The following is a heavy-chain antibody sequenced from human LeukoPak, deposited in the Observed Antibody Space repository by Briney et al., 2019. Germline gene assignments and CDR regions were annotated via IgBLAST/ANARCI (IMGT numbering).Heavy chain of an antibody. CDR2: IYYSGST. CDR3: ASQQQLVLLDWFDP. J-gene: IGHJ5*02. Sequence: SETLSLTCTVSGGSISSSSYYWGWIRQPPGKGLEWIGSIYYSGSTYYNPSLKSRVTISVDTSKNQFSLKLRSVTAADTAVYYCASQQQLVLLDWFDPWGQGTLVTVSS. D-gene: IGHD6-13*01. V-gene: IGHV4-39*01. CDR1: GGSISSSSYY.